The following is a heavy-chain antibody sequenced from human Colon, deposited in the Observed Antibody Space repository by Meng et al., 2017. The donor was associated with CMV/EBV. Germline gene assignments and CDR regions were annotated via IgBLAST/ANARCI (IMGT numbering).Heavy chain of an antibody. CDR3: ARGNYDFWSGYYTDDYYYGMDV. Sequence: SQTRSLTGAVYGGSFSGYYWSWIRQPPGKGLEWIGEINHSGSTNNNPSLKSRVTISVDTSKNQFSLKVSSVTAADTAVYYCARGNYDFWSGYYTDDYYYGMDVWGQGTTVTVSS. J-gene: IGHJ6*02. V-gene: IGHV4-34*01. CDR2: INHSGST. D-gene: IGHD3-3*01. CDR1: GGSFSGYY.